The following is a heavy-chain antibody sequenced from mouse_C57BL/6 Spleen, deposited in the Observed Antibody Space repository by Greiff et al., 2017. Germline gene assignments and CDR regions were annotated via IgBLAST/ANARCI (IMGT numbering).Heavy chain of an antibody. CDR3: TTVVDQAWFAY. J-gene: IGHJ3*01. D-gene: IGHD1-1*01. CDR2: IYPSDSET. V-gene: IGHV1-61*01. CDR1: GYTFTSYW. Sequence: QVQLQQPGAELVRPGSSVKLSCKASGYTFTSYWLDWVKQRPGQGLEWIGNIYPSDSETHYNQKFKDKATLTVDKSSSTADMQLSSLTSEDSAVYYCTTVVDQAWFAYWGQGTLVTVSA.